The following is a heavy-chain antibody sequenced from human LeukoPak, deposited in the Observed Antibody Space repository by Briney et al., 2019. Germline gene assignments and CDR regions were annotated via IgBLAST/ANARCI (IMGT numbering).Heavy chain of an antibody. D-gene: IGHD6-13*01. CDR1: GYTFTSYG. J-gene: IGHJ4*02. Sequence: ASVKVSCKASGYTFTSYGISWVRQAPGQGLEWMGWISAYNGNTNYAQKLQGRVTMTTDTSTSTAYMELRSLRPDDTAVYYCARSRIAAAGPGFADYWGQGTLVTVSS. V-gene: IGHV1-18*01. CDR2: ISAYNGNT. CDR3: ARSRIAAAGPGFADY.